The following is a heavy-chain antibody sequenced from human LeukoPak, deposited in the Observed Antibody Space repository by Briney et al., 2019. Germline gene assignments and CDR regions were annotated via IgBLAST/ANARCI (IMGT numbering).Heavy chain of an antibody. D-gene: IGHD2-15*01. V-gene: IGHV3-30*18. CDR3: AKDTGDCSGGSCYSVLDY. CDR1: GFTFSSYG. Sequence: GRSLRLSCAASGFTFSSYGMHWIRQAPGKGLEWVAVISYDGSHNYYADSVKGRFTISRENSKNTLYLQMNSLRAEGTAVYYCAKDTGDCSGGSCYSVLDYWGQGTLVTVSS. J-gene: IGHJ4*02. CDR2: ISYDGSHN.